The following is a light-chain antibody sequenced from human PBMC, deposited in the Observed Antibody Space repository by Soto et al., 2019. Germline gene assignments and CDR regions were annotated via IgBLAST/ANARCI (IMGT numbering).Light chain of an antibody. CDR3: QQYSSYPWT. CDR1: QGISSH. Sequence: LTQPPFSLSASVRDRVTSSCRASQGISSHLAWYQQKPGKAPNLLIYDASSLQSGVPSRFRGSGSGTVFTLTISSLQPDDFATYYCQQYSSYPWTVGQGTKVDIK. CDR2: DAS. J-gene: IGKJ1*01. V-gene: IGKV1-13*02.